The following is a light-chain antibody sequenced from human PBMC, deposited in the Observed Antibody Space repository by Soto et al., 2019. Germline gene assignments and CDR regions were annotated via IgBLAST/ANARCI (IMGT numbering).Light chain of an antibody. J-gene: IGKJ2*01. CDR3: QQANSFPPT. Sequence: DIPMTQSPSSVSASVGDRVTITCRASQGIRNWLAWYQQKPGKAPNLLIFAASSLQSGVPSRFSVSGSGTDFNLTISDLQPEDFSTYYCQQANSFPPTFGQGTKLEIK. V-gene: IGKV1-12*01. CDR2: AAS. CDR1: QGIRNW.